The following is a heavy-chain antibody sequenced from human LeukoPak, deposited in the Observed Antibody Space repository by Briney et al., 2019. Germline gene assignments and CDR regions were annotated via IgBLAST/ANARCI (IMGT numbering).Heavy chain of an antibody. D-gene: IGHD3-9*01. CDR3: ARSDYDILTGYYIDY. CDR2: TNPNSGGT. Sequence: ASVKVSCKASGYTFTDYYMLWVRQAPGQGLEWMGWTNPNSGGTNYAQKFQGRVTMTRDTSISTAYMGLSRLRSDDTAVYYCARSDYDILTGYYIDYWGQGTLVTVSS. J-gene: IGHJ4*02. V-gene: IGHV1-2*02. CDR1: GYTFTDYY.